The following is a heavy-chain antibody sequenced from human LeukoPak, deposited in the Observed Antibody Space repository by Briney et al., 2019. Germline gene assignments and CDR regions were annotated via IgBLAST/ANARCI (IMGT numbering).Heavy chain of an antibody. J-gene: IGHJ4*02. CDR3: AREGIAAALDY. Sequence: GGSLRLSCAASGFTFSSYSMNWVRQAPGRGLEWVSSISSSSSYIYYADSVKGRFTISRDNAKNSLYLQMNSLRAEDTAVYYCAREGIAAALDYWGQGTLVTVSS. CDR2: ISSSSSYI. D-gene: IGHD6-13*01. V-gene: IGHV3-21*01. CDR1: GFTFSSYS.